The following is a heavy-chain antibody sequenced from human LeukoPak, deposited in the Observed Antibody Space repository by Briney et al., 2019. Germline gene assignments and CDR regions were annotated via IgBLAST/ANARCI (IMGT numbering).Heavy chain of an antibody. D-gene: IGHD4-17*01. CDR1: GFTFSSYG. CDR2: IWNDGSNK. Sequence: GRSLRLSCAASGFTFSSYGMHWVRQAPGKGLEWVAVIWNDGSNKYYADSVKGRFTISRDNSKNTLYLQMNSLRAEDTAVYYCARDAADYGDYGYYYYYGMDVWGQGTTVTVSS. CDR3: ARDAADYGDYGYYYYYGMDV. V-gene: IGHV3-33*01. J-gene: IGHJ6*02.